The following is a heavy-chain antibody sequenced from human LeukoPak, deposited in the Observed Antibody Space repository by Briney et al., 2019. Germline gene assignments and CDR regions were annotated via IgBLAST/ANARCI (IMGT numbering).Heavy chain of an antibody. Sequence: PGGSLRLSCAASGSAFSGYNMNWVRQAPGKGLEWVSSITASSIYIYYADSVKGRFTISRDNAKNTLYLEMNSLRAEDTAVYYCARALRDYYFDQWGQGTLVTVSS. CDR2: ITASSIYI. CDR1: GSAFSGYN. CDR3: ARALRDYYFDQ. V-gene: IGHV3-21*01. J-gene: IGHJ4*02. D-gene: IGHD2-21*01.